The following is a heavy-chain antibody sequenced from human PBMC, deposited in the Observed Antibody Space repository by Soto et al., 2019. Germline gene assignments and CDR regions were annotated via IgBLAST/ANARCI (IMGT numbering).Heavy chain of an antibody. Sequence: SSETLSLTCAVYGGSFSGYYWSWIRQPPGKGLEWIGEINHSGSTNYNPSLKSRVTISVDTSKNQFSLKLSSVTAADTAVYYCARSIDCWGQGTLVTVSS. V-gene: IGHV4-34*01. CDR3: ARSIDC. J-gene: IGHJ4*02. CDR2: INHSGST. CDR1: GGSFSGYY.